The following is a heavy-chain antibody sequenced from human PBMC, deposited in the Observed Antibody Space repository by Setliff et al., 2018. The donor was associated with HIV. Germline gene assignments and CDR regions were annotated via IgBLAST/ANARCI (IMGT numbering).Heavy chain of an antibody. CDR1: GGSFSGYY. V-gene: IGHV4-34*01. CDR3: AREPQYDSSGPYYFDY. J-gene: IGHJ4*02. D-gene: IGHD3-22*01. Sequence: SETLSLTCAVYGGSFSGYYWSWIRQPPGKGLEWIGEINHSGSTNYNPSLKSRVTISVDTSKNQFSLKLSSVTAADTAVYYCAREPQYDSSGPYYFDYWGQGTLVTVSS. CDR2: INHSGST.